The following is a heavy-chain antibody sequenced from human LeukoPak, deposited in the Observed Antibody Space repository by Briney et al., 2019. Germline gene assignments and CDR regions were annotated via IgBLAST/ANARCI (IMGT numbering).Heavy chain of an antibody. CDR2: VKQGGREK. D-gene: IGHD4-17*01. V-gene: IGHV3-7*01. CDR3: ASYYGINWVIGY. J-gene: IGHJ4*02. Sequence: RAGGSRRCSWEGAGVRCGEYWRSWVRQAPGKGLEWVASVKQGGREKYYVDSVKGRFDISRDDAKNSLYLQMNTLRSDDTALYYCASYYGINWVIGYWGQGTLVTVSS. CDR1: GVRCGEYW.